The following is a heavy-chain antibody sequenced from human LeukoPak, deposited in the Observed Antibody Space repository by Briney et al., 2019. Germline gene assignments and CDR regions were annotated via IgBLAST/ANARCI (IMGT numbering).Heavy chain of an antibody. CDR2: IIPIFGTA. J-gene: IGHJ4*02. V-gene: IGHV1-69*13. CDR1: GGTFSSYA. CDR3: ARGLRGRSGWYEIDDY. D-gene: IGHD6-19*01. Sequence: GASVKVSCKASGGTFSSYAISWVRQAPGQGLEWMGGIIPIFGTANYAQKFQGRVTITADESTSTAYMELSSLRSEDTAVYYCARGLRGRSGWYEIDDYWGQGTLVTVSS.